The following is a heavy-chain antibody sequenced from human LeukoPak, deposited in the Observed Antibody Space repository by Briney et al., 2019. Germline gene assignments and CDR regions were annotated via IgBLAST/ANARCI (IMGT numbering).Heavy chain of an antibody. V-gene: IGHV3-48*03. J-gene: IGHJ3*02. CDR1: GFTFSSYA. Sequence: GGSLRLSCAASGFTFSSYAMHWVRQAPGKGLEWVSYISSSGGTMYYADSVKGRFTISRDNAKTSLYLQMNSLRAEDTAVYYCASLEMATIITGDDAFDIWGQGTMVTVSS. CDR2: ISSSGGTM. D-gene: IGHD5-24*01. CDR3: ASLEMATIITGDDAFDI.